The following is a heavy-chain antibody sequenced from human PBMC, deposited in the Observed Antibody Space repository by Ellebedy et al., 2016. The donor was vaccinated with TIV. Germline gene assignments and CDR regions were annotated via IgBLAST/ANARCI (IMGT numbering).Heavy chain of an antibody. V-gene: IGHV1-18*01. CDR3: ARAYRNNYYGSGSYYPCGY. Sequence: ASVKVSXKASGYTFTSYGISWVRQAPGQGLEWMGWISAYNGNTNYAQKLQGRVTMTTDTSTSTAYMELRSLRSDDTAVYYCARAYRNNYYGSGSYYPCGYWGQGTLVTVSS. CDR1: GYTFTSYG. CDR2: ISAYNGNT. D-gene: IGHD3-10*01. J-gene: IGHJ4*02.